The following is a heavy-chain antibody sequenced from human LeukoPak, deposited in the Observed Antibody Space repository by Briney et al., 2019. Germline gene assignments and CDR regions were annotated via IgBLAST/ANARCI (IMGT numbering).Heavy chain of an antibody. J-gene: IGHJ4*02. D-gene: IGHD3-10*01. V-gene: IGHV3-9*01. CDR1: GFTFDDYA. CDR2: ISWNSGSI. Sequence: PGGSLILSCAASGFTFDDYAMHWVRQAPGKGLEWVSGISWNSGSIGYADSVKGRFTISRDNAKNSLYLQMNSLRAEDTALYYCAKDRLHYYGSGTNFDYWGQGTLVTVSS. CDR3: AKDRLHYYGSGTNFDY.